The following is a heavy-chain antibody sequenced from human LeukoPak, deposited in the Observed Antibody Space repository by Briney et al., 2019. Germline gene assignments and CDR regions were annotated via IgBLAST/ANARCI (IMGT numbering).Heavy chain of an antibody. D-gene: IGHD3-9*01. J-gene: IGHJ6*02. Sequence: ASVKVSCKASGYTFTSYDINWVRQATGQGLEWMGWMNPNSGNTGYAQKFQGRVTMTRNTSISTAYMELSSLRSEDTAVYYCARWGTYYDVLTGPGGHYGMDVWGQGTTATVSS. CDR2: MNPNSGNT. CDR1: GYTFTSYD. CDR3: ARWGTYYDVLTGPGGHYGMDV. V-gene: IGHV1-8*01.